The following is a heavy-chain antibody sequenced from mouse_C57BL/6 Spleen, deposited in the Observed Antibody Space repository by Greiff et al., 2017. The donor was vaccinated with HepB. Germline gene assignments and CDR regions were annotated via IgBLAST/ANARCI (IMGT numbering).Heavy chain of an antibody. J-gene: IGHJ4*01. CDR2: IRSKSNNYAT. Sequence: EVQLVESGGGLVQPKGSLKLSCAASGFSFNTYAMNWVRQAPGKGLEWVARIRSKSNNYATYYAESVKDRFTISRDDSESMLYLQMNNLKTEDTAMYYCVRGPFYAMDYWGQGTSVTVSS. CDR1: GFSFNTYA. V-gene: IGHV10-1*01. CDR3: VRGPFYAMDY.